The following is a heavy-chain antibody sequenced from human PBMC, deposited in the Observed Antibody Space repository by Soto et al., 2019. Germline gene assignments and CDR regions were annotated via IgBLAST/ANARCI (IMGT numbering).Heavy chain of an antibody. D-gene: IGHD5-12*01. CDR2: IISIFGTP. J-gene: IGHJ4*02. Sequence: QVQLVQSGAEVKKPGSSVKVSCKASGGTFNSYVFNWVRQAPGQGLEWMGGIISIFGTPNYGQKFQGRVTITAADSTSTGFMELSSLTSEDPAIYCCARDLGSGYDPGDYWGQGTLVTVSS. CDR3: ARDLGSGYDPGDY. V-gene: IGHV1-69*12. CDR1: GGTFNSYV.